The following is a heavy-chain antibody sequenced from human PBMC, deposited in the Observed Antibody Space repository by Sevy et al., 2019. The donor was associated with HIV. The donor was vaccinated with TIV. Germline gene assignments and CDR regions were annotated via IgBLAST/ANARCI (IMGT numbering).Heavy chain of an antibody. D-gene: IGHD4-17*01. CDR2: IRSKANSYAT. CDR1: GFTFSGSA. CDR3: TRGMTTVTIGWGNYYYYYGMDV. Sequence: GGSLRLSCAASGFTFSGSAMHWVRQASGKGLEWVGRIRSKANSYATAYAASVKGRFTISRDDSKNTVYLQMNSLKTEDTAVYYCTRGMTTVTIGWGNYYYYYGMDVWGQGTTVTVSS. J-gene: IGHJ6*02. V-gene: IGHV3-73*01.